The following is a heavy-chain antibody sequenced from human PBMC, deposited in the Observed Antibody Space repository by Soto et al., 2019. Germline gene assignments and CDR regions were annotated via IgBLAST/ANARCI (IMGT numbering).Heavy chain of an antibody. CDR2: ISFDGNKI. Sequence: GSLRLSCVTSGFTFSDYGFHWVRQAPGKGLDWVAMISFDGNKINYAESVKGRFTISRDPSKNTLYLQMTSLTAEDAAVYYCGRDFEGFANYKFYYGMSVWGQGTTVTVSS. D-gene: IGHD4-4*01. V-gene: IGHV3-33*05. CDR1: GFTFSDYG. J-gene: IGHJ6*02. CDR3: GRDFEGFANYKFYYGMSV.